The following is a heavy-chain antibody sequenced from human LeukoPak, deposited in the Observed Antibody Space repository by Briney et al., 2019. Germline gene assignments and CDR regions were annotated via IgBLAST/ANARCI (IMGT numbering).Heavy chain of an antibody. Sequence: SETLSLTCAVYGGSFSGYYWSWIRQPPGKGPEWIGEINHSGSTNYNPSLKSRVTISVDTSKNQFSLKLSSVTAADTAVYYCAREGGVRVLDYWGQGTLVTVSS. CDR2: INHSGST. CDR1: GGSFSGYY. CDR3: AREGGVRVLDY. D-gene: IGHD3-10*01. V-gene: IGHV4-34*01. J-gene: IGHJ4*02.